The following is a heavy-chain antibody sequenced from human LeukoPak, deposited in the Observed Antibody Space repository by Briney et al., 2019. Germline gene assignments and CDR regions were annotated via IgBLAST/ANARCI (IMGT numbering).Heavy chain of an antibody. Sequence: GRSLRLSCAASGFTFSRYGMHWVRQAPGKGLEWVAVIWYDGSKKNYADSVKGRFTISRDNSKNTLNLQMTSLRAEDTAVYYCASGGIIAVAGTGDYWGQGTLVTVSS. CDR2: IWYDGSKK. D-gene: IGHD6-19*01. CDR3: ASGGIIAVAGTGDY. J-gene: IGHJ4*02. CDR1: GFTFSRYG. V-gene: IGHV3-33*01.